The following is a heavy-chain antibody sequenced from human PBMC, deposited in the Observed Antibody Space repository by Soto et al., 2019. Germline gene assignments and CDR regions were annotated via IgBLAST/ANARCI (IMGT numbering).Heavy chain of an antibody. V-gene: IGHV4-31*03. D-gene: IGHD1-20*01. J-gene: IGHJ4*02. Sequence: SETLSRTCTVSGGSISSGGYYWSWILQHPGKGLEWIGYIYYSGSTYYNPSLKSRVTISVDTSKNQFSLKLSSVTAADTAVYYCAGELTDYFYYWGQGTLVTVS. CDR3: AGELTDYFYY. CDR2: IYYSGST. CDR1: GGSISSGGYY.